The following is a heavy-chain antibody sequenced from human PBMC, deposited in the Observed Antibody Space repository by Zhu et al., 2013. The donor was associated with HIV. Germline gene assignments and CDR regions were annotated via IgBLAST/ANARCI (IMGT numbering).Heavy chain of an antibody. CDR1: GYTFTSYG. V-gene: IGHV1-18*01. D-gene: IGHD5-12*01. CDR2: ISAYNGNT. CDR3: AREGAPNSGYDLNSRYGFDY. Sequence: QVQLVQSGAEVKKPGASVKVSCKASGYTFTSYGISWVRQAPGQGLEWMGWISAYNGNTNYAQKLQGRVTITADESTSTAYMELSSLRSEDTAVYYCAREGAPNSGYDLNSRYGFDYWGQGTLVTVSS. J-gene: IGHJ4*02.